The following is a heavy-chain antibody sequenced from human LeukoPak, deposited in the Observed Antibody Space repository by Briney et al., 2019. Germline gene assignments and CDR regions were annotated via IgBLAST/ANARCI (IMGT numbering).Heavy chain of an antibody. Sequence: PSETLSLTCTVSGGSISSYYWSWIRQPAGKGLEWIGRIYTSGSTNYNPSLKSRVTMSVDTSKNQFSLKLSSVTAADTAVHYCARDNSYYYYYGMDVWGQGTTITVSS. J-gene: IGHJ6*02. CDR3: ARDNSYYYYYGMDV. V-gene: IGHV4-4*07. CDR2: IYTSGST. CDR1: GGSISSYY.